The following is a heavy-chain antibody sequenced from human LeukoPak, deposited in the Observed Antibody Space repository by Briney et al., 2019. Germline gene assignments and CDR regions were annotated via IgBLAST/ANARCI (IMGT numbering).Heavy chain of an antibody. Sequence: GGSLRLSCAASGFTFSDHNMNWVRQAPGKGLEWVSSITRGSDYIYYADSVKGRFTISRDNSKNTLYLQMNSLRAEDTAVYYCAKGSVGRDYYDSSGYYIFDYWGQGTLVTVSS. CDR1: GFTFSDHN. CDR3: AKGSVGRDYYDSSGYYIFDY. D-gene: IGHD3-22*01. V-gene: IGHV3-21*04. J-gene: IGHJ4*02. CDR2: ITRGSDYI.